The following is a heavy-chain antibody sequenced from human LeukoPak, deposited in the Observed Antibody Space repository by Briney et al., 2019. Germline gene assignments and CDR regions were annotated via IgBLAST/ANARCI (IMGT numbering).Heavy chain of an antibody. D-gene: IGHD6-19*01. Sequence: GGSLRLSCAASGFTFSSCAMSWVRQAPGKGLEWISAISGSGGSTYHADSVKGRFTISRDNSKNTLYLQMNSLRAEDTAVYYCAKAQDISSGWPRWGFDYWGQGTLVTVSS. CDR1: GFTFSSCA. CDR2: ISGSGGST. V-gene: IGHV3-23*01. J-gene: IGHJ4*02. CDR3: AKAQDISSGWPRWGFDY.